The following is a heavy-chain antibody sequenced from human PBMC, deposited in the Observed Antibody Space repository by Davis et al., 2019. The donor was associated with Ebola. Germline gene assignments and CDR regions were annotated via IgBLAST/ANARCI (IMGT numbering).Heavy chain of an antibody. D-gene: IGHD2-8*01. V-gene: IGHV1-69*04. CDR1: GGTFSSYA. CDR2: IIPILGIA. J-gene: IGHJ6*02. Sequence: SVKVSCKASGGTFSSYAISWVRQAPGQGLEWVGRIIPILGIANYAQKFQGRVTITADKSTSTAYMELSSLRSEDTAVYYCASSTNGDYYGMDVWGQGTTVTVSS. CDR3: ASSTNGDYYGMDV.